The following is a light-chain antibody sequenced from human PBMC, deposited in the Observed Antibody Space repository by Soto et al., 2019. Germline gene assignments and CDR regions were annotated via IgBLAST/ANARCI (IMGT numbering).Light chain of an antibody. CDR1: QSVSSY. CDR3: RQRSNWPPIT. CDR2: DAS. Sequence: EIVLTQSPATLSSFPGDRVTLSCRASQSVSSYLAWYQQKPGQAPRLLIYDASNRATGIPARFSGSGSGTDFTLTISSLEPADFAVYYCRQRSNWPPITFGQGTRLEIK. J-gene: IGKJ5*01. V-gene: IGKV3-11*01.